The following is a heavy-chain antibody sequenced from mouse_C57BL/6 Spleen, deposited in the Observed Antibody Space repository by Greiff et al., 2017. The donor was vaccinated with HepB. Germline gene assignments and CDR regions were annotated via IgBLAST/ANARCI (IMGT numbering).Heavy chain of an antibody. D-gene: IGHD3-2*02. Sequence: QVQLKESGPELVKPGASVKISCKASGYAFSSSWMNWVKQRPGKGLEWIGRIYPGDGDTNYNGKFKGKATLTADKSSSTAYMQISSLTSEDSAVYFCARQLRPRGDFDYWGQGTTLTVSS. CDR2: IYPGDGDT. V-gene: IGHV1-82*01. J-gene: IGHJ2*01. CDR1: GYAFSSSW. CDR3: ARQLRPRGDFDY.